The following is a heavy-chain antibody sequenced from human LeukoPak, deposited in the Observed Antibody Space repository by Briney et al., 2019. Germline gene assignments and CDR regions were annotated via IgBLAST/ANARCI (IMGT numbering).Heavy chain of an antibody. CDR3: ARDNKVRDDFWSGYYDY. V-gene: IGHV1-3*01. CDR2: INAGNGNT. CDR1: GYTFTTYA. J-gene: IGHJ4*02. Sequence: ASVKVSCKASGYTFTTYAMNWVRQAPGQRLEWMGWINAGNGNTKYSGNFQGRVTITRDTSASTAHMELSSLRSEDTAVYYCARDNKVRDDFWSGYYDYWGQGTLVTVSS. D-gene: IGHD3-3*01.